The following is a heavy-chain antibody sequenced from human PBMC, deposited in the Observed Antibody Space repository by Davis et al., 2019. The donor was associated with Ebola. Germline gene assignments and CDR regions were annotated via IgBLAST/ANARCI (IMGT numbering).Heavy chain of an antibody. D-gene: IGHD1-1*01. CDR3: AADLEVQIGAMDV. Sequence: AASVQVSCKASGGTFTNYVISWVRQAPGQGLEWMGRIIPIFGLANYAQKFQGRVTITADKSANTAYMELTSLRSEDTAVYYCAADLEVQIGAMDVWGQGTRVTVSS. V-gene: IGHV1-69*04. CDR1: GGTFTNYV. CDR2: IIPIFGLA. J-gene: IGHJ6*02.